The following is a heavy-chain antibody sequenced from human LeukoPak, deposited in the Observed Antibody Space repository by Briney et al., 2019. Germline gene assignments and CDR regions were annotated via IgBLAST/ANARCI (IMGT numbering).Heavy chain of an antibody. D-gene: IGHD1-14*01. J-gene: IGHJ4*02. Sequence: GASVKVSCKVSGYSFTGYYIHWVRQAPGQGFEWMGWINPNRGDTNYAQKFQGRVTLTKDTSISTASMELYSLRSDDTAVYYCARDLPSGNHQRFYFDYWGRGTLITVSS. CDR3: ARDLPSGNHQRFYFDY. CDR2: INPNRGDT. V-gene: IGHV1-2*02. CDR1: GYSFTGYY.